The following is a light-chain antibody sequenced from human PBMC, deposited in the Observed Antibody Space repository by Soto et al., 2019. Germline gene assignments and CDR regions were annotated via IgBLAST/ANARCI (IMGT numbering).Light chain of an antibody. J-gene: IGKJ4*01. CDR2: DAS. CDR3: QQYGDSPRGT. Sequence: EVVLTQSPATLSLSPEERATLSCAASQTVSSSYLAWYQQKPGLAPRLLIYDASSRATGIPDRFRGSGSGTDFTLTISRLEPEDFAVYYCQQYGDSPRGTFGGGTKVEIK. V-gene: IGKV3D-20*01. CDR1: QTVSSSY.